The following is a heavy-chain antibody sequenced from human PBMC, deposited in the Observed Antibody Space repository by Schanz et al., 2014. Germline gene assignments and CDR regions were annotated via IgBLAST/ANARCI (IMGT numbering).Heavy chain of an antibody. D-gene: IGHD4-17*01. CDR1: GGTFNSYT. J-gene: IGHJ4*02. Sequence: QVQLVQSGAEVKKPGSSMKVSCKASGGTFNSYTINWARQAPGQGLEWMGRIIPILGIANYAQKFQGRVTITADRSTSPAYMELSSLRSEYTAGCYCARGYGDSPTDFWGQGTLLTVSS. CDR2: IIPILGIA. V-gene: IGHV1-69*02. CDR3: ARGYGDSPTDF.